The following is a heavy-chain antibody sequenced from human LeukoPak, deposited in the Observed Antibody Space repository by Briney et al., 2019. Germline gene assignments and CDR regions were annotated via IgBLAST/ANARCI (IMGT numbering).Heavy chain of an antibody. CDR2: IYDTGSP. CDR3: ARAGGGIAAADRFQH. CDR1: GGSISGWY. V-gene: IGHV4-59*01. D-gene: IGHD6-13*01. J-gene: IGHJ1*01. Sequence: SETLSLTCTVSGGSISGWYWSWIRQPPGKGLEWIGYIYDTGSPDYNPSLKSRVTISIDTSKNQISLKLTTATAADTAVYYCARAGGGIAAADRFQHWGQGTLVTVSS.